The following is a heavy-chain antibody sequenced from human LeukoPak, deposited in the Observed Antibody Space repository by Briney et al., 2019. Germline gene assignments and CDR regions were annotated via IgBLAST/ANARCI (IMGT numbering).Heavy chain of an antibody. CDR3: ASTGGYSSGWYRDYAFDI. D-gene: IGHD6-19*01. J-gene: IGHJ3*02. Sequence: GASVKVSCKASGYTFTGYYMHWVRQAPGQGLEWMGWISAYNGNTNYAQKLQGRVTMTTDTSTSTAYMELRSLRSDDTAVYYCASTGGYSSGWYRDYAFDIWGQGTMVTVSS. V-gene: IGHV1-18*04. CDR2: ISAYNGNT. CDR1: GYTFTGYY.